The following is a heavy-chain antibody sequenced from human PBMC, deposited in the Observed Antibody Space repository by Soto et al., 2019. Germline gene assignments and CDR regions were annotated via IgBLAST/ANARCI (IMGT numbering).Heavy chain of an antibody. CDR3: AIEKVGAPSVHVFDI. CDR2: ISYDGNNK. J-gene: IGHJ3*02. D-gene: IGHD1-26*01. V-gene: IGHV3-30-3*01. CDR1: WCTYVTHT. Sequence: QRLPWAAAWCTYVTHTVRRVLQAPGKGLEWVAVISYDGNNKFYADSVKGRFTISRDNAKNSLYLQMNSLRAEDAAVYYCAIEKVGAPSVHVFDIWGQGTMVTVSS.